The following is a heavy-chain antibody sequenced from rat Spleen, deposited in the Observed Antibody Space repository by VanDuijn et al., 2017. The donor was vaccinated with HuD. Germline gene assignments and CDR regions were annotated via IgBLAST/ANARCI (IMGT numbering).Heavy chain of an antibody. V-gene: IGHV5-29*01. CDR2: ISYDGSST. CDR3: ARRGYLSNWYFDF. Sequence: EVQLVESDGGLVQPGRSLELSCTASGFTFSDYYMAWVRQAPTKGLEWLATISYDGSSTYYRDSVKGRFTISRDNAKNTLYLQMDTLTSGDTATYFCARRGYLSNWYFDFWGPGIMVTVSS. D-gene: IGHD2-7*01. CDR1: GFTFSDYY. J-gene: IGHJ1*01.